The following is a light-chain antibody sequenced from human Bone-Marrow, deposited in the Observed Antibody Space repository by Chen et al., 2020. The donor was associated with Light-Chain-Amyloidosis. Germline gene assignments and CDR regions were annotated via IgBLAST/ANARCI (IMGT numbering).Light chain of an antibody. CDR3: QQYASPPQT. CDR2: DAS. CDR1: QSVSSNY. J-gene: IGKJ1*01. Sequence: TVLTQSPGTLSLSPGERATLSCRASQSVSSNYLAWYQQTPGQAPRLLIYDASSRATGLPDRFSGSGSGTDFTLTISRLEPEDFAVYYCQQYASPPQTFGQGTKVEIK. V-gene: IGKV3-20*01.